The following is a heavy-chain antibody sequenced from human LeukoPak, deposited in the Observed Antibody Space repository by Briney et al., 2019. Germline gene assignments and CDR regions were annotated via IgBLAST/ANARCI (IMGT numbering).Heavy chain of an antibody. Sequence: ASVKVSCEASGYTFTSYGISWVRQAPGQGLEWMGWISAYNGNTNYAQKLQGRVTMATDTSTSTAYMELRSLRSDDTAVYYCARGRVYGSGSYYPPDAFDIWGQGTMVTVSS. CDR2: ISAYNGNT. CDR1: GYTFTSYG. V-gene: IGHV1-18*01. CDR3: ARGRVYGSGSYYPPDAFDI. D-gene: IGHD3-10*01. J-gene: IGHJ3*02.